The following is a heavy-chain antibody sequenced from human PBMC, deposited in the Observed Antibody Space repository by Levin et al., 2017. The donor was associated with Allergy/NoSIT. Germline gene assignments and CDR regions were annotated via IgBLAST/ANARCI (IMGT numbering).Heavy chain of an antibody. Sequence: PGGSLRLSCAASGFTFSDYNMSWIRQAPGKGLEWVSYISISGSTIYYADSVKGRFTISRDNAKNSLYLQMNSLRAEDTAVYYCASGWGSYRPLDYWGQGTLVTVSS. D-gene: IGHD3-16*02. CDR2: ISISGSTI. V-gene: IGHV3-11*01. J-gene: IGHJ4*02. CDR3: ASGWGSYRPLDY. CDR1: GFTFSDYN.